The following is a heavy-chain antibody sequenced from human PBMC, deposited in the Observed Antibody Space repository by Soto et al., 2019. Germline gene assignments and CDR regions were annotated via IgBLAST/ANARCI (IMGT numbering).Heavy chain of an antibody. Sequence: EVQLLESGGDLVQSGGSLRLSCAASGFTFSTYVMTWVRQAPGKGLEWVSTISGAGGNTYYADSVKGRFTISRDNSKNPLYLQINSLRAEDTAVYYCAKSLVRWGDYYYFMDVWGKGTTVTVSS. V-gene: IGHV3-23*01. CDR1: GFTFSTYV. CDR3: AKSLVRWGDYYYFMDV. D-gene: IGHD3-16*01. J-gene: IGHJ6*03. CDR2: ISGAGGNT.